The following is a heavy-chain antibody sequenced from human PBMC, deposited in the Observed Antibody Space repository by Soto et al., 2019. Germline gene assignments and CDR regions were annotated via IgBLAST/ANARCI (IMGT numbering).Heavy chain of an antibody. Sequence: EVQLVESGGGLVKPGGSLRLSCAASGFTFSSYSMNWVRQAPGKGLEWVSSISSSSSYIYYADSVKGRFTISRDNAKNSRYLQMNSLRAEDTAVYYCARVHPYGSGSPSFDYWGQGTLVTVSS. CDR3: ARVHPYGSGSPSFDY. CDR1: GFTFSSYS. D-gene: IGHD3-10*01. J-gene: IGHJ4*02. V-gene: IGHV3-21*01. CDR2: ISSSSSYI.